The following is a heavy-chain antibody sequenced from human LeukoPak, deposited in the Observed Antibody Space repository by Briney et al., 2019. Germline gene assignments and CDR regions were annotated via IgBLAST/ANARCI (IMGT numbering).Heavy chain of an antibody. CDR2: IYHSGST. CDR3: TRRGIGNDWFDP. V-gene: IGHV4-4*02. Sequence: PSETLSLTCAVSGGSISSSNWWSWVRQPPGKGLEWIGEIYHSGSTNYNPSLKSRVTISVDKSKNQFSLKLSSVTAADTAVYYCTRRGIGNDWFDPWGQGTLVTVSS. D-gene: IGHD3-16*01. J-gene: IGHJ5*02. CDR1: GGSISSSNW.